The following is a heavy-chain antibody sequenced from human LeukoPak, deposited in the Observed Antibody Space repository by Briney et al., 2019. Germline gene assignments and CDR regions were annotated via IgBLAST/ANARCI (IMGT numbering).Heavy chain of an antibody. Sequence: SETLSLTCAAYGGSFSGYYWSWIRQPPGKGLEWIGEINHSGSTNYNPSLKSRVTISVDTSKNQFSLKLSSVTAADTAVYYCARLTYYDYVWGSYRYYFDYWGQGTLVTVSS. D-gene: IGHD3-16*02. CDR2: INHSGST. CDR1: GGSFSGYY. CDR3: ARLTYYDYVWGSYRYYFDY. J-gene: IGHJ4*02. V-gene: IGHV4-34*01.